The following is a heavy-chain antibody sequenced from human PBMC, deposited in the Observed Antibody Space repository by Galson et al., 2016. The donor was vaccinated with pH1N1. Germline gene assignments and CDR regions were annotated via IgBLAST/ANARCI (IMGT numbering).Heavy chain of an antibody. J-gene: IGHJ5*02. Sequence: SVKVSCKASGYNFNIYYIHWVRQAPGQGLEWMGWIDPNSGVTSYAQKFQGRISVTRDTSISTAYMELSRLTSDDTAVYYCAAEGIAVVGSVDLWGQGTLLTVSS. D-gene: IGHD6-19*01. CDR1: GYNFNIYY. V-gene: IGHV1-2*02. CDR3: AAEGIAVVGSVDL. CDR2: IDPNSGVT.